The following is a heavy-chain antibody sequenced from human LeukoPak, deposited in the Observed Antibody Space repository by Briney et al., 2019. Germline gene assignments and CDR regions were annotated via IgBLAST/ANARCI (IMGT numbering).Heavy chain of an antibody. Sequence: SETLSLTCTVSGGSISSSSYYWGWIRQPPGKGLEWIGEINHSGSTNYNPSLKSRVTISVDTSKNQFSLKLSSVTAADTAVYYCASFPDYYDSSGYYGLDYWGQGTLVTVSS. V-gene: IGHV4-39*07. D-gene: IGHD3-22*01. CDR1: GGSISSSSYY. CDR3: ASFPDYYDSSGYYGLDY. J-gene: IGHJ4*02. CDR2: INHSGST.